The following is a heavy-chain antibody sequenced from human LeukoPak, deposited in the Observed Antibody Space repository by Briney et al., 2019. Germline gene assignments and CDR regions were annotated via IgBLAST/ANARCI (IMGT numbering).Heavy chain of an antibody. CDR2: INHSGNI. D-gene: IGHD3-10*01. V-gene: IGHV4-34*01. CDR3: ARHQKGVLLWFGESGPTRNGGMDV. Sequence: PSETLSLTCAVYIESFTGHSWTWIRQSPDKGLEWIGEINHSGNINYNPSLKSRVTISVDTSKIQFSLKLSSVTAADTAVYYCARHQKGVLLWFGESGPTRNGGMDVWGQGTTVTVSS. J-gene: IGHJ6*02. CDR1: IESFTGHS.